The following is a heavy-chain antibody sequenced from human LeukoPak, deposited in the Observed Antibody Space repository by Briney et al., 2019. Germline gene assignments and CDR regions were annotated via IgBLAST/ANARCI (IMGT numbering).Heavy chain of an antibody. J-gene: IGHJ5*02. CDR1: GGSISSSRYW. CDR2: IFYSGGT. Sequence: SETLSLTCTVSGGSISSSRYWWGWIRQPPGKGLEWIGSIFYSGGTYYNPSLKSRVTISVDTSKNQFSLKLSSVTAADTAVYYCARRPPAGGTDWFDPWGQGTLVTVSS. D-gene: IGHD2-8*02. CDR3: ARRPPAGGTDWFDP. V-gene: IGHV4-39*01.